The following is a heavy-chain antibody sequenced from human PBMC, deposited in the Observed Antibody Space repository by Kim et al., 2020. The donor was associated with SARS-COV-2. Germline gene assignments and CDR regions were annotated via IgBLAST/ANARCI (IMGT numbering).Heavy chain of an antibody. J-gene: IGHJ6*02. CDR2: INTNTGNP. D-gene: IGHD6-13*01. CDR1: GYTFTSYA. Sequence: ASVKVSCKASGYTFTSYAMNWVRQAPGQGLEWMGWINTNTGNPTYAQGFTGRFVFSLDTSVSTAYLQISSLKAEDTAVYYCARDSQSSSWYFSAHYYGMDVWGQGTTVTVSS. V-gene: IGHV7-4-1*02. CDR3: ARDSQSSSWYFSAHYYGMDV.